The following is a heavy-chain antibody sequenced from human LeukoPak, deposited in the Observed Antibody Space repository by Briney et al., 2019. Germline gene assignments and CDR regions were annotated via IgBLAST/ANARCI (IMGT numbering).Heavy chain of an antibody. V-gene: IGHV3-15*01. J-gene: IGHJ4*02. D-gene: IGHD2-21*02. Sequence: GGSLRLSCAASGFAFTSAWMSWVRQAPGKGLEWVGRVKSKADGETTDYAAPVKDRFIISRDDSKNMQYLQMNSLKTEDTAIYFCTADWPGDSYPIDYWGQGTLVTVSS. CDR2: VKSKADGETT. CDR3: TADWPGDSYPIDY. CDR1: GFAFTSAW.